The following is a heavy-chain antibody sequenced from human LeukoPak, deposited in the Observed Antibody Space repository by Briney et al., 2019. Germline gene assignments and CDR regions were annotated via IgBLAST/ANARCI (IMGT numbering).Heavy chain of an antibody. Sequence: SETLSLTCTVSGGSISSSSYYVGWIRQPPGKGLEWIGSIYYSGSTYYNPSLESRLTISGDTSQNPFSLKLSSVTAADLFLYYGATGSPYLHWGQGTLVTVSS. CDR2: IYYSGST. J-gene: IGHJ4*02. CDR1: GGSISSSSYY. CDR3: ATGSPYLH. V-gene: IGHV4-39*01.